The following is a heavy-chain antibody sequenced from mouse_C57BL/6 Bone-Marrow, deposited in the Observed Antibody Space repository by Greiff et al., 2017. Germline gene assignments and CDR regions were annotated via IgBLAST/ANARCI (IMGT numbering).Heavy chain of an antibody. D-gene: IGHD2-5*01. CDR3: ARSRYSNYPAWFAY. J-gene: IGHJ3*01. Sequence: QVQLQQSDAELVKPGASVKISCKVSGYTFTDHTIHWMKQRPEQGLEWIGYIYPRDGSTKYNEKFKGKVTLTADKSSSSAYMQLNSLTSENSAVYFCARSRYSNYPAWFAYWGQGTLVTVSA. CDR1: GYTFTDHT. CDR2: IYPRDGST. V-gene: IGHV1-78*01.